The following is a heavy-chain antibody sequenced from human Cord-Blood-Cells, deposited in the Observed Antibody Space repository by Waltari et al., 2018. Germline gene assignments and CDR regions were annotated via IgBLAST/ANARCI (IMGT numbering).Heavy chain of an antibody. D-gene: IGHD2-2*01. CDR1: GFTFSSYS. CDR2: VSRSSSYI. Sequence: EVQLVESGGGLVKPGGSLRLSCAASGFTFSSYSMNWVRQAPGTGLVWVSSVSRSSSYISYAASVRGRFTSSRDNARNSLYLQMNSLRAEDTAVYYCARAGRPSGRYCSSTSCYYFDYWGQGTLVTVSS. V-gene: IGHV3-21*01. CDR3: ARAGRPSGRYCSSTSCYYFDY. J-gene: IGHJ4*02.